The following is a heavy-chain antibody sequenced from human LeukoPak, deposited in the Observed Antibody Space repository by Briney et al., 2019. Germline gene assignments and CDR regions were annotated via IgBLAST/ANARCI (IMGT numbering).Heavy chain of an antibody. CDR3: ARDYYDSSGYAFSAFDI. CDR1: GYTFTGYY. Sequence: GASVKVSCKASGYTFTGYYMHWVRQAPGQGLEWMGWINPNSGGTNYAQKFQGRVTMTRDTSISTAYMELSRLRSDDTAVYYCARDYYDSSGYAFSAFDIWGQGTMVTVSS. CDR2: INPNSGGT. D-gene: IGHD3-22*01. J-gene: IGHJ3*02. V-gene: IGHV1-2*02.